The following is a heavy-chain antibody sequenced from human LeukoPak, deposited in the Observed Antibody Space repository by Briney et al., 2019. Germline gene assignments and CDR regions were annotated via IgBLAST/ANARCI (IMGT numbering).Heavy chain of an antibody. CDR3: ARDIISVYSSSPEISYFDY. J-gene: IGHJ4*02. Sequence: ASVKVSCKASGYTFTSYDINWVRQATGQGLEWMGWMNPNSGNTGYAQKFQGRVTMTRDTSTSTVYMELSSLRSEDTAVYYCARDIISVYSSSPEISYFDYWGQGTLVTVSS. D-gene: IGHD6-13*01. CDR2: MNPNSGNT. V-gene: IGHV1-8*02. CDR1: GYTFTSYD.